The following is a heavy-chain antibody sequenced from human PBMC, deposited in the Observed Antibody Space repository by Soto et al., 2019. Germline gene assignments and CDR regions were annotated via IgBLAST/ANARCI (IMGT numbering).Heavy chain of an antibody. Sequence: GGSLRLSCAASEFTFSTYWMGWVRQAPGKGMEWVATIKKEGTEKYYVDSVKGRFTISRDNAKSSLCLQMNSLRAEDTAVYYCTRAFEQTLLRFKQFDYWGQGTLVTVSS. J-gene: IGHJ4*02. D-gene: IGHD2-21*01. CDR1: EFTFSTYW. V-gene: IGHV3-7*01. CDR2: IKKEGTEK. CDR3: TRAFEQTLLRFKQFDY.